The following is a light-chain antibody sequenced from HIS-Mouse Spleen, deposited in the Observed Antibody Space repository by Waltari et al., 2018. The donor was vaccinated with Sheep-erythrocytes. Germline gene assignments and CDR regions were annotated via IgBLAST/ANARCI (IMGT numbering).Light chain of an antibody. CDR3: CSYAGSYTWV. V-gene: IGLV2-11*01. J-gene: IGLJ3*02. CDR1: SSALGVYNY. CDR2: DSS. Sequence: QSALTQPRSVSGSPGQSVTISCTGTSSALGVYNYVSWYQQHPGKAPKLMIYDSSKRPSGVPDRFSGSKSGNTASLTISGLQAEDEADYYCCSYAGSYTWVFGGGTKLTVL.